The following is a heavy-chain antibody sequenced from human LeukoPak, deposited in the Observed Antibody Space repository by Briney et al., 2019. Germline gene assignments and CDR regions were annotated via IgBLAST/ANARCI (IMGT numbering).Heavy chain of an antibody. D-gene: IGHD6-25*01. CDR2: ISNSGSTA. Sequence: GGSLRLSCAASGFTFSTYAMSWLRQAPGRGLEWVAAISNSGSTADYAESVKGRFTISRDNSKNTLYLQMNSLRPEDTALYYCAKDGAGGAAAGTRGDFWGQGTLVTVSS. V-gene: IGHV3-23*01. CDR3: AKDGAGGAAAGTRGDF. CDR1: GFTFSTYA. J-gene: IGHJ4*02.